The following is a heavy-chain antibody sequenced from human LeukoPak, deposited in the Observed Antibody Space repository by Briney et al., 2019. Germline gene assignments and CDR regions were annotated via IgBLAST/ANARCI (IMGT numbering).Heavy chain of an antibody. CDR3: ARFPNTAMVMGLEYYYYGMDV. CDR1: GYTFTSYD. V-gene: IGHV1-8*01. J-gene: IGHJ6*02. CDR2: MNPNSGNT. D-gene: IGHD5-18*01. Sequence: GASVKVSCKASGYTFTSYDINWVRQATGQGLEWMGWMNPNSGNTGYAQKFQGRVTMTRDTSTSTAYMELSSLRSEDTAVYYCARFPNTAMVMGLEYYYYGMDVWGQGTTVTVSS.